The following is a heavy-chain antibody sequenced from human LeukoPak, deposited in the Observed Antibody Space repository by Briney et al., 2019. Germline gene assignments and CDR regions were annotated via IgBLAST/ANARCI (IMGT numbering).Heavy chain of an antibody. Sequence: PSETLSLTCTVSGVSVTTYYWSWIRQPAGKGLEWIGRIYTGGSTNYNPSLKSRVTMSLDTSKNQFSLKLTSVTAADTAVYYCARDLMYSSTWETFNWGQGTLVTVSS. J-gene: IGHJ4*02. CDR2: IYTGGST. V-gene: IGHV4-4*07. CDR1: GVSVTTYY. D-gene: IGHD6-13*01. CDR3: ARDLMYSSTWETFN.